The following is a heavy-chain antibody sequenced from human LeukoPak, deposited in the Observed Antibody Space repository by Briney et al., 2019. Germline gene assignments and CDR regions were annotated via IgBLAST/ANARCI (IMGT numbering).Heavy chain of an antibody. CDR3: AKDWSYGGNSWKYFGS. CDR2: ISWKSDSV. CDR1: GFTFDDYA. J-gene: IGHJ4*02. Sequence: PGGSLRLSCVASGFTFDDYAMHWVRQAPGKGLEWVSGISWKSDSVDYADSVKGRFTISRDNAKNSLYLQMNSLRADDTALCYCAKDWSYGGNSWKYFGSWGRGVLVTVSS. V-gene: IGHV3-9*01. D-gene: IGHD4-23*01.